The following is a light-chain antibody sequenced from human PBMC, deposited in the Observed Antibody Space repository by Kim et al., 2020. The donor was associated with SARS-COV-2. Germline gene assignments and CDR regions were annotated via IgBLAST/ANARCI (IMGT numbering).Light chain of an antibody. Sequence: VSPGQTASISCSGDKLGDKYACWYQKKPGQSPVLVIYQDSKRPSGIPERFSGSNSGNTATLTISGTQAMDEADYYCQAWNSSTEVFGTGTKVTVL. CDR2: QDS. CDR3: QAWNSSTEV. J-gene: IGLJ1*01. V-gene: IGLV3-1*01. CDR1: KLGDKY.